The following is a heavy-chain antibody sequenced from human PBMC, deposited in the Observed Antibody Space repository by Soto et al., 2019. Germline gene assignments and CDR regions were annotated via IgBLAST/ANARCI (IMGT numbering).Heavy chain of an antibody. CDR1: GFTFSSYA. J-gene: IGHJ6*02. V-gene: IGHV3-30-3*01. D-gene: IGHD2-2*01. CDR2: ISYDGSNK. CDR3: ARDPGLGGCSNTSCYAVFYYYYGMDV. Sequence: QVQLVESGGGVVQPGRSLRLSCAASGFTFSSYAMHWVRQAPGKGLEWVAVISYDGSNKYYADSVKGRFTISRDNSKNTLYLQMNSLRAEDTAVYYCARDPGLGGCSNTSCYAVFYYYYGMDVWGQGTTVTVSS.